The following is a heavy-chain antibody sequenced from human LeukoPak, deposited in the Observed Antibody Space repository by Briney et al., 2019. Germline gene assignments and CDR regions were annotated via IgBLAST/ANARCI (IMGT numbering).Heavy chain of an antibody. V-gene: IGHV3-21*04. CDR2: ISSSSSYI. CDR3: GKERYGSSSVVDY. J-gene: IGHJ4*01. CDR1: GFTFSSYS. Sequence: GGSLRLSCAASGFTFSSYSMNWVRQAPGKGLEWVSSISSSSSYIYYADSVKGRFTISRDNSKNTVYLQMNSLRVEDTAVYHCGKERYGSSSVVDYWGPGTLVTVSS. D-gene: IGHD6-6*01.